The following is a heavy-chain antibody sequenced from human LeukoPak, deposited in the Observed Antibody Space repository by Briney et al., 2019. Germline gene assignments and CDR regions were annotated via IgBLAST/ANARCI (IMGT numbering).Heavy chain of an antibody. D-gene: IGHD1-26*01. CDR3: AGGSFWESPVNWFAP. CDR2: INPNRGGT. V-gene: IGHV1-2*02. Sequence: SVKVSCKASGYTFTGYYMHWVRQAPAQGREWMGLINPNRGGTHYAQRFQGRVTTTRNRSMATAYMELSMLTSDDTAVYYCAGGSFWESPVNWFAPWGQGTLVTVSS. CDR1: GYTFTGYY. J-gene: IGHJ5*02.